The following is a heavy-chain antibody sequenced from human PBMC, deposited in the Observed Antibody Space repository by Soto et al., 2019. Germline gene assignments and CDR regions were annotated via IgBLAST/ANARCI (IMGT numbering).Heavy chain of an antibody. J-gene: IGHJ6*02. D-gene: IGHD5-18*01. CDR2: INPNSGGT. CDR3: AREGGYSYGRYGMDV. CDR1: GYTFTGYY. Sequence: ASVKVSCKASGYTFTGYYMHWVRQAPGQGLEWMGWINPNSGGTNYAQKFQGWVTMTRDTSISTAYMELSRLRSDDTAVYYCAREGGYSYGRYGMDVWGQGTTVTVSS. V-gene: IGHV1-2*04.